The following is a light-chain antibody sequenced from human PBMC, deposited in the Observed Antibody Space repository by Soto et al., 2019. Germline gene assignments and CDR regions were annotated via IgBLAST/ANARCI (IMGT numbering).Light chain of an antibody. Sequence: QSVLTQPRSVSGSPGQSVTISCTGTSSDVGGYNYVSWYQQHPGKAPKLMIYDVSKRPSGVPDRFSGSKSGNTASLTISGLQAEDEADYYCSSYAGSYTGVFGTGTKLTVL. CDR2: DVS. CDR1: SSDVGGYNY. CDR3: SSYAGSYTGV. V-gene: IGLV2-11*01. J-gene: IGLJ1*01.